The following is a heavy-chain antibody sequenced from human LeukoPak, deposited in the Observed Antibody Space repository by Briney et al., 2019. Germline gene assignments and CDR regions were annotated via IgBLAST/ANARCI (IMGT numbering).Heavy chain of an antibody. J-gene: IGHJ6*03. D-gene: IGHD4-23*01. V-gene: IGHV3-21*04. CDR2: ISSSSSYI. CDR3: ARVLPDYGGNSGHRAGYYMDV. CDR1: GFTFSSYS. Sequence: GGSLRLSCAASGFTFSSYSMNWVRQAPGKGLEWVSSISSSSSYIYYADSVKGRFTISRDNAKNSLYLQMNSLRAEDTAVYYCARVLPDYGGNSGHRAGYYMDVWGKGTTVTVSS.